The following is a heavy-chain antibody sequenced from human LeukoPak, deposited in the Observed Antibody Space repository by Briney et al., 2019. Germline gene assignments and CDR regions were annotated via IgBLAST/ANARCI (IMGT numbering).Heavy chain of an antibody. J-gene: IGHJ4*02. CDR3: AKDPPVEYYDFWSGTFDY. Sequence: GGSLRLSCAASGFTFSSYAMSWVRQAPGKGLEWVLAISGSGGSTYYADSVKGRFTISRDNSKNTLYLQMNSLRAEDTAVYYCAKDPPVEYYDFWSGTFDYWGQGTLVTVSS. CDR1: GFTFSSYA. V-gene: IGHV3-23*01. D-gene: IGHD3-3*01. CDR2: ISGSGGST.